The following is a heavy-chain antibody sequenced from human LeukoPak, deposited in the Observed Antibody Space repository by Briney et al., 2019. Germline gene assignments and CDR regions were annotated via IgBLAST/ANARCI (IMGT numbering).Heavy chain of an antibody. CDR1: GFTFDDYG. Sequence: GGSLRLSCAASGFTFDDYGMSWVRQAPGKGLEWVSGINWSGGSTGYADSVKGRFTISRDNAKNSLYLQMNSLRAEDTALYYCARDEAAVAGRTWGYYYYYMDVWGKGTTVTVSS. V-gene: IGHV3-20*04. D-gene: IGHD6-19*01. CDR3: ARDEAAVAGRTWGYYYYYMDV. J-gene: IGHJ6*03. CDR2: INWSGGST.